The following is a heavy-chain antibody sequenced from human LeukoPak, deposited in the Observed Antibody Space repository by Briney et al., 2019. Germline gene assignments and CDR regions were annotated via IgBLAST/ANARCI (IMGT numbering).Heavy chain of an antibody. J-gene: IGHJ6*03. Sequence: DPSETLSLTCSVSGGSISSYYWNWIRQPPGKGVEWIGYIHYSGNTNYNPSLKSRVTISVDSSKNQFSLKLSSVTAADTAVYYCARTTEGGYTYDYFYYYYMDVWGKGTTVTISS. CDR1: GGSISSYY. V-gene: IGHV4-59*01. CDR2: IHYSGNT. CDR3: ARTTEGGYTYDYFYYYYMDV. D-gene: IGHD5-18*01.